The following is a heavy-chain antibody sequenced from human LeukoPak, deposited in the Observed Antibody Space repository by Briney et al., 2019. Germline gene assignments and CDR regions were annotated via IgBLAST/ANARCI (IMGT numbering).Heavy chain of an antibody. V-gene: IGHV3-48*02. D-gene: IGHD3-10*01. CDR3: ARGVGYYGSGSYYYFDY. CDR1: GFIFSSYP. CDR2: ITTVSSAM. J-gene: IGHJ4*02. Sequence: QTGGSLRLSCAASGFIFSSYPMNWVRQAPGKGLEWVSHITTVSSAMHYADSVKGRFTTSRDNAKNSLYLQMNSLRDEDTAVYYCARGVGYYGSGSYYYFDYWGQGTLVTVSS.